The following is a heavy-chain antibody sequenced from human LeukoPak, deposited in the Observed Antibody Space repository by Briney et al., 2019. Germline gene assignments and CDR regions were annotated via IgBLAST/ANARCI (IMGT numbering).Heavy chain of an antibody. V-gene: IGHV1-69*04. Sequence: GASVKVSCKASGGTFSSYTISWVRQAPGQGPEWMGRIIPILGIANYAQKFQGRVTITADKSTSTAYMELSSLRSEDTAVYYCARDAYSSSPWYYFDYWGQGTLVTVSS. CDR2: IIPILGIA. D-gene: IGHD6-6*01. J-gene: IGHJ4*02. CDR1: GGTFSSYT. CDR3: ARDAYSSSPWYYFDY.